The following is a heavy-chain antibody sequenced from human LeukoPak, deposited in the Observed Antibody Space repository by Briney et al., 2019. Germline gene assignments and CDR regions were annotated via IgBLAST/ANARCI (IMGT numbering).Heavy chain of an antibody. CDR1: GFTFSSYS. V-gene: IGHV3-21*01. CDR3: ARDFSLRRYQLSGPPGY. J-gene: IGHJ4*02. Sequence: GGSLRLSCAASGFTFSSYSMNWVRQAPGKGLEWVSSISSSSSYIYYADSVKGRFTISKDNAKNSLYLQMNSLRAEDTAVYYCARDFSLRRYQLSGPPGYWGQGTLVTVSS. D-gene: IGHD2-2*01. CDR2: ISSSSSYI.